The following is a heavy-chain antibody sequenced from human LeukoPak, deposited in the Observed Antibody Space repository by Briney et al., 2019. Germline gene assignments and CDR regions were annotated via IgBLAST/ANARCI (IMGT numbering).Heavy chain of an antibody. CDR2: IYYSGST. Sequence: SETLSLTCTVSGGSISSYYWSWIRQPPGKGLEWIGHIYYSGSTNYNPSLKSRVTISVDTSKNQFSLKLSSVTAADTAVYYCARVSIAAAGTGVDYWGQGTLVTVSS. CDR3: ARVSIAAAGTGVDY. V-gene: IGHV4-59*01. J-gene: IGHJ4*02. CDR1: GGSISSYY. D-gene: IGHD6-13*01.